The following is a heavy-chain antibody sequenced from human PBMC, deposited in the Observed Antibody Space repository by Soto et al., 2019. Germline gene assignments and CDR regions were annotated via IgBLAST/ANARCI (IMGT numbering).Heavy chain of an antibody. D-gene: IGHD3-3*01. J-gene: IGHJ5*02. CDR2: IYYSGST. V-gene: IGHV4-59*01. CDR3: ARGWEAEWLFEGIDWFDP. Sequence: SETLSLTCTVSGGSISRYYWSGIRQPPGKGLEWIGYIYYSGSTNYNPSLKSRVTISVDTSKNQFSLKLSSVTAADTAVYYCARGWEAEWLFEGIDWFDPWGQGTLVTVSS. CDR1: GGSISRYY.